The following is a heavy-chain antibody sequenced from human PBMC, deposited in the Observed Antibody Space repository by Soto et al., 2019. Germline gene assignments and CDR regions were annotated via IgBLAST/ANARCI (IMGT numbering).Heavy chain of an antibody. CDR3: ARDRGSSGWHEPLFYLDY. V-gene: IGHV1-3*01. CDR1: GYTFTSYA. Sequence: QVQLVQSGAEVKKPGASVKVSCKASGYTFTSYAMHWVRQAPGQRLEWMGWTNAGNGNTKYSQKFQGRVTITRDTSASTAYMEPSSLRSEDTAVYYCARDRGSSGWHEPLFYLDYWGQGTLVTVSS. CDR2: TNAGNGNT. J-gene: IGHJ4*02. D-gene: IGHD6-19*01.